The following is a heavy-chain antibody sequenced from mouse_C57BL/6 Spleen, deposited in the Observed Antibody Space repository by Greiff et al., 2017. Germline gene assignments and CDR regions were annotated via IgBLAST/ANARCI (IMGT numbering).Heavy chain of an antibody. CDR2: IYWDDDK. V-gene: IGHV8-12*01. D-gene: IGHD2-5*01. J-gene: IGHJ4*01. CDR3: ARSLHSNYAMDY. CDR1: GFSLSTSGMG. Sequence: QVQLKESGPGILQSSQTLSLTCSFSGFSLSTSGMGVSWIRQPSGKGLEWLAHIYWDDDKRYNPSLKSRLTISKDTSRNHGFLKITSVDTADTATYYCARSLHSNYAMDYWGQGTSVTVSS.